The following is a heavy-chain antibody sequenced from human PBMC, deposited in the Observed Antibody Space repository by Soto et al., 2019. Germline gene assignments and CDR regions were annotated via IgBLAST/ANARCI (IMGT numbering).Heavy chain of an antibody. CDR1: GFTFSSYD. J-gene: IGHJ4*02. D-gene: IGHD3-22*01. Sequence: PGGSLRLSCAASGFTFSSYDMNWVRQAPGKGREWVSDISNSGDSTYYTDSVKGRFTISRDNSTNTLYLQMNSLRAEDTAVYYCTTEYGYSSGQNDNWGQGT. CDR3: TTEYGYSSGQNDN. CDR2: ISNSGDST. V-gene: IGHV3-23*01.